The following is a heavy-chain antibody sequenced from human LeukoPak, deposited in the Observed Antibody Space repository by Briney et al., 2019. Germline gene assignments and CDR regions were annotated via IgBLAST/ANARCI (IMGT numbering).Heavy chain of an antibody. V-gene: IGHV1-2*02. Sequence: ASVKVSCKASGYTFTGYYIHWVRQAPGQGLEWMGWNNPNSGGTSYAQKFQGRVSMTRDTSISTAYMELNRLRSDDTAVYYCARYGTVTTDFDYWGQGTLVTVSS. CDR1: GYTFTGYY. D-gene: IGHD4-17*01. CDR2: NNPNSGGT. J-gene: IGHJ4*02. CDR3: ARYGTVTTDFDY.